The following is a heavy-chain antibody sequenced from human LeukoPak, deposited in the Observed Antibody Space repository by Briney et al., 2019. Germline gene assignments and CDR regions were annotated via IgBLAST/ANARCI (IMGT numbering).Heavy chain of an antibody. CDR2: IGSSSSYT. V-gene: IGHV3-11*06. CDR1: GFTFSDYY. J-gene: IGHJ5*02. CDR3: ARDHHPGYHDSLGFNWLDP. D-gene: IGHD3-22*01. Sequence: GGSLRLSCAASGFTFSDYYMSWIRQAPGKGLEGVSYIGSSSSYTNYADSVKGRFTISRDNAKNSLYLQMNSLRAEDTAVYYCARDHHPGYHDSLGFNWLDPWGQGTLVSVSS.